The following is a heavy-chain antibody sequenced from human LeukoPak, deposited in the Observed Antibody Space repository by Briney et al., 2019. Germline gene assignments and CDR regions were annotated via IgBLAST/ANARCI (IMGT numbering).Heavy chain of an antibody. CDR1: GFTFSSYA. Sequence: GRSLRLSCAASGFTFSSYAMHWVRQAPGKGLEWVAVISYDGSNKYYADSVKGRFTISRDNSKNTLYLQMNSLRAEDTAVYYCARDGRGHEGLFDYWGQGTLVTVSS. J-gene: IGHJ4*02. CDR2: ISYDGSNK. CDR3: ARDGRGHEGLFDY. V-gene: IGHV3-30-3*01.